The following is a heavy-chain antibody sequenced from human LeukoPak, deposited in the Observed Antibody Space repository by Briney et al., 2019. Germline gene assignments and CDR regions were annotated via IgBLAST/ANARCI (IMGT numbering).Heavy chain of an antibody. J-gene: IGHJ5*02. CDR3: ARPRFLEWLLDGWFDP. D-gene: IGHD3-3*01. CDR1: GFTFSSYA. CDR2: ISGSGGST. V-gene: IGHV3-23*01. Sequence: GGSLRLSCAASGFTFSSYAMSWVRQAPGKGLEWVSAISGSGGSTYYADSVKGRFTISRDNSKNTLYLQMNSLRAEDTAVYYCARPRFLEWLLDGWFDPWGQGTLVTVSS.